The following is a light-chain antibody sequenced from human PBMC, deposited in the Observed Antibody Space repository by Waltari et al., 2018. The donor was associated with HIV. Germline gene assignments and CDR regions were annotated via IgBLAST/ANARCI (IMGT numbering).Light chain of an antibody. CDR2: GVS. V-gene: IGLV2-23*02. Sequence: QSALTQPASVSGSPGQSITISCPGTSSDVGRYNLVSWYQQHPGKAPTLMIYGVSKRPSGVSNRFSGSKSGNTASLTISGLQAEDEADYYCCSYAGSSTPVFGGGTKLTVL. CDR3: CSYAGSSTPV. J-gene: IGLJ2*01. CDR1: SSDVGRYNL.